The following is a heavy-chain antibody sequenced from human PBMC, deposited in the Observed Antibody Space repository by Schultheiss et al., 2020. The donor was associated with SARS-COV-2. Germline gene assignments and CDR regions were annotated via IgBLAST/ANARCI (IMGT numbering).Heavy chain of an antibody. J-gene: IGHJ6*02. Sequence: GGSLRLSCKGSGYSFTSYWISWVRQMPGKGLEWMGRIDPSDSYTNYSPSFQGQVTISADKSISTAYLQWSSLKASDTAMYYCARHRRWELSGYYYYGMDVWGQGTTVTVSS. CDR2: IDPSDSYT. CDR3: ARHRRWELSGYYYYGMDV. CDR1: GYSFTSYW. V-gene: IGHV5-10-1*04. D-gene: IGHD1-26*01.